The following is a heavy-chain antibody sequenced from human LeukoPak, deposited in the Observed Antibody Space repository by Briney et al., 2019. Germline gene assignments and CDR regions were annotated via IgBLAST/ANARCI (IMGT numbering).Heavy chain of an antibody. V-gene: IGHV3-23*01. CDR3: VKDRCGRTPWPEG. D-gene: IGHD2-2*01. Sequence: GGSLRLSCTASGFTFSTYAMSWVRQAPGEGLEWVSGISGTGGNTYYTDSVKGRFTISRDNSKNTVHLQMSSLRAEDTALYYWVKDRCGRTPWPEGWGQGTLVTVSS. J-gene: IGHJ4*03. CDR2: ISGTGGNT. CDR1: GFTFSTYA.